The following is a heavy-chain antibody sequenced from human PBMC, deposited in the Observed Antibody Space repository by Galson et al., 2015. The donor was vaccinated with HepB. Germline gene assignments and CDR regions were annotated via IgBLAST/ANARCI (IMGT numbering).Heavy chain of an antibody. CDR3: ANRYCTSTSCAFDP. CDR1: GGSISSGGYS. D-gene: IGHD2-2*01. Sequence: TLSLTCAVSGGSISSGGYSWSWIRQPPGKALEWIGYIYHSGSTYYNPSLKSRVTISLDRSKNHFSLKLTSVTAADTAVYYCANRYCTSTSCAFDPWGQGTLVTVSS. CDR2: IYHSGST. V-gene: IGHV4-30-2*01. J-gene: IGHJ5*02.